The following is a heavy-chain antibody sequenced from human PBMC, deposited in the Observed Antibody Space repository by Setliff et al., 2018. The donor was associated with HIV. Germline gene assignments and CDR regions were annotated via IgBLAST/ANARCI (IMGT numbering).Heavy chain of an antibody. D-gene: IGHD3-3*01. Sequence: GGSLRLSCAASGFTVSDTHMTWVRQAPGKGLEWVSFIYSDGRTYYAESVKGRFTISRDDSKNTVYLQLNNVKTEDTAVYYCLLFPPFDPWGQGTQVTVSS. J-gene: IGHJ5*02. CDR3: LLFPPFDP. V-gene: IGHV3-53*01. CDR2: IYSDGRT. CDR1: GFTVSDTH.